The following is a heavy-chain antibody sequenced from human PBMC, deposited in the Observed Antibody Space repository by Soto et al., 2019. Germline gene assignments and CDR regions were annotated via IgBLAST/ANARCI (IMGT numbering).Heavy chain of an antibody. D-gene: IGHD2-15*01. CDR1: GFTVSSNY. CDR2: IYSGGST. Sequence: EVQLVESGGGLIQPGGSLRLSCAASGFTVSSNYMSWVRQAPGKGLEWVSVIYSGGSTYYADSVKGRFTISRDNAKNSLYLQMNSLRAEDTAVYYCARDRGYCSGGSCSFDYWGQGTLVTVSS. V-gene: IGHV3-53*01. CDR3: ARDRGYCSGGSCSFDY. J-gene: IGHJ4*02.